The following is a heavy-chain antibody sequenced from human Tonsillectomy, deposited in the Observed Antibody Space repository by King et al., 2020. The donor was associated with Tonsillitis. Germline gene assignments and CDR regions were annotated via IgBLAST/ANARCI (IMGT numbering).Heavy chain of an antibody. D-gene: IGHD3-16*02. CDR1: GGSISSYY. CDR3: ARMYYDYVWVSYRGPSHFDY. CDR2: IYYSGST. Sequence: VQLQESGPGLVKPSETLSLTCTVSGGSISSYYWSWIRQPPGKGLEWIGYIYYSGSTNYNPSLKSRVTISVDTSKNQFSLKLSSVTAADTAVYYCARMYYDYVWVSYRGPSHFDYWGQGTLVTVSS. J-gene: IGHJ4*02. V-gene: IGHV4-59*08.